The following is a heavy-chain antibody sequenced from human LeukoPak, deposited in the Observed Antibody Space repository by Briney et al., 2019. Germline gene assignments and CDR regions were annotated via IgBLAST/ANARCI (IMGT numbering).Heavy chain of an antibody. D-gene: IGHD4-17*01. CDR3: ARGFDYGAVY. CDR1: GGSISSYY. Sequence: SETLSLTCTVSGGSISSYYWSWIRQPPGKGLEWIGYIYYSGSTNYNPSLKSRVTISVDTSKNQFSLKLSSVTAADTAVYYGARGFDYGAVYWGQGTLVTVSS. CDR2: IYYSGST. J-gene: IGHJ4*02. V-gene: IGHV4-59*01.